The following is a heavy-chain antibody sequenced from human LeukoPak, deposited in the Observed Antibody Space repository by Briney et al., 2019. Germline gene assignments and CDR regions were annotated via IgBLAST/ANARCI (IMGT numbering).Heavy chain of an antibody. CDR2: IIPIFGTA. D-gene: IGHD4-17*01. CDR3: ARAPKRSSTSDSYGYFDY. V-gene: IGHV1-69*05. J-gene: IGHJ4*02. Sequence: ASVKVSCKASGGTFSSYAISWVRQAPGQGLEWMGGIIPIFGTANYAQKFQGRVTITTDESTSTAYMELSSLRSEDTAVYYCARAPKRSSTSDSYGYFDYWGQGTLVTVSS. CDR1: GGTFSSYA.